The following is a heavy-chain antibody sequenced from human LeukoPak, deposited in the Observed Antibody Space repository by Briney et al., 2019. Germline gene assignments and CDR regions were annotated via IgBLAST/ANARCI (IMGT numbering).Heavy chain of an antibody. CDR1: GLTFSSYG. CDR3: AKCLEIAPPYYYDSSSGDAFDI. Sequence: PGGSLRLSCAASGLTFSSYGMHWVRQAPGKGLEWVAFIRYDGSNKYYADSVKGRFTISRDNSKNTLYLQMNSLRAEDTAVYYWAKCLEIAPPYYYDSSSGDAFDIWGQGTMVTVSS. J-gene: IGHJ3*02. V-gene: IGHV3-30*02. D-gene: IGHD3-22*01. CDR2: IRYDGSNK.